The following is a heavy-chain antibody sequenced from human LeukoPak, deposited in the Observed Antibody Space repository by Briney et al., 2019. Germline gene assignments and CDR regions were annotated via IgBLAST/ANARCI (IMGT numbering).Heavy chain of an antibody. Sequence: ASVKVSCKTSGYTFTGQYLHWVRQAPGQGLEWMGWIHPNSGGTKYAQRFQGRVTVTRDTSISTVYMELSRLRSDDTAVYYCARWGKYYYDSSGYYYWGQGTLVSVSS. CDR1: GYTFTGQY. D-gene: IGHD3-22*01. CDR3: ARWGKYYYDSSGYYY. J-gene: IGHJ4*02. V-gene: IGHV1-2*02. CDR2: IHPNSGGT.